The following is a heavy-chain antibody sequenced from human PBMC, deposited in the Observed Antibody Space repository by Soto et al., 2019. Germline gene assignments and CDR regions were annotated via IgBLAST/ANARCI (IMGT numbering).Heavy chain of an antibody. V-gene: IGHV1-24*01. J-gene: IGHJ3*02. Sequence: ASVKVSCKVSGYTLTELSMHWVRQAPGKGLEWMGGFDPEDGETIYAQKFQGRVTMTEDTSTDKAYMELSSLRSEDTAVYYCATDSTVTPGTDAFDIWGQGTMVTVSS. CDR2: FDPEDGET. CDR3: ATDSTVTPGTDAFDI. D-gene: IGHD4-17*01. CDR1: GYTLTELS.